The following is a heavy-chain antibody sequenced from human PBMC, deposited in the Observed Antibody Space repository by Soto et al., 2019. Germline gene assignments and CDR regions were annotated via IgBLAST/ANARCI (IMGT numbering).Heavy chain of an antibody. CDR1: GYTFTSYA. CDR3: ARADYDSSGYWWFDP. CDR2: ITAGNGNT. V-gene: IGHV1-3*01. J-gene: IGHJ5*02. Sequence: GASVKVSCKASGYTFTSYAMHWVRQAPGQRLEWMGWITAGNGNTKYSQKFQGRVTITRDTSASTAYMELSSLRSEDTAVYYCARADYDSSGYWWFDPWGQGTLVTV. D-gene: IGHD3-22*01.